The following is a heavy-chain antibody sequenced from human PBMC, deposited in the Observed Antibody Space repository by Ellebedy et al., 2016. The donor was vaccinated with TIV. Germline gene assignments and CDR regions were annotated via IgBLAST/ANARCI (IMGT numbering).Heavy chain of an antibody. Sequence: MPGGSLRLSCTVSGGSISSYYWSWIRQPPGKGLEWIGYIYYSGSTNYNPSLKSRVTISVDTSKNQFSLKLSSVTAADTAVYYCAIVGADNWFDPWGQGTLVTVSS. V-gene: IGHV4-59*08. D-gene: IGHD1-26*01. J-gene: IGHJ5*02. CDR3: AIVGADNWFDP. CDR1: GGSISSYY. CDR2: IYYSGST.